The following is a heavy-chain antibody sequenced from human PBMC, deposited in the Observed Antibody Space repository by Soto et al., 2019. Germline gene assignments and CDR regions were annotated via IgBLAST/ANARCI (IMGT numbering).Heavy chain of an antibody. CDR3: ASSGYSSSAGSGTY. V-gene: IGHV3-30-3*01. CDR1: GFTFSSYA. D-gene: IGHD6-6*01. J-gene: IGHJ4*02. Sequence: GGSLRLSCAASGFTFSSYAMHWVRQAPGKGLEWVAVISYDGSDKYYADSVKGRFTISRDNSKNTLYLQMNSLRAEDTAVYYCASSGYSSSAGSGTYWGQGTLVTVSS. CDR2: ISYDGSDK.